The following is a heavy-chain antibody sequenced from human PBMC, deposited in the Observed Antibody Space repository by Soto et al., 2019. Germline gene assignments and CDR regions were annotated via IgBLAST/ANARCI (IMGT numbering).Heavy chain of an antibody. CDR2: ISHDGRHK. Sequence: PGGSLRLSCAASGVTFSSAVMHWVHQAPGRGLEWVAAISHDGRHKDYGDSMKGRGTIARDNSKNTGYLQMNSLRPEDRAVYYCAKPTPPYPGSCSPWYFQNWGQGTLVPVSS. V-gene: IGHV3-30*18. CDR1: GVTFSSAV. D-gene: IGHD1-26*01. CDR3: AKPTPPYPGSCSPWYFQN. J-gene: IGHJ1*01.